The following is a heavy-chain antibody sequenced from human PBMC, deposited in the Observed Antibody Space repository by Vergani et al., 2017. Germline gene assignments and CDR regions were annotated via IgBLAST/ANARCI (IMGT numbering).Heavy chain of an antibody. D-gene: IGHD2-2*01. J-gene: IGHJ3*02. CDR3: ARVRCSSTSCYETRPQTAFDI. CDR2: ISSSGSTI. V-gene: IGHV3-48*03. Sequence: EVQLVESGGGLVQPGGSLRLSCAASGFTFSSYEMNWVRQAPGKGLEWVSYISSSGSTIYYADSVKGRFTISRDNAKNSLYLQMNSLRAEDTAVYYCARVRCSSTSCYETRPQTAFDIWGQGTMVTVSS. CDR1: GFTFSSYE.